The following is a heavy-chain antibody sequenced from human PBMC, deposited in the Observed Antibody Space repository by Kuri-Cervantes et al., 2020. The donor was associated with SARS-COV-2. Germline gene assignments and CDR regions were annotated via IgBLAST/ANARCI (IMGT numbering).Heavy chain of an antibody. D-gene: IGHD1-14*01. Sequence: GGSLRLSCAAFGFTVSSTSMTWVRQAPGKGLESVSIIFSSGATFYADSVKDRFTVSTDRSKNTLYLQMNSLRIEDTAVYYCARESTSEPLHHFHGLDVWGQGSTVTVS. CDR1: GFTVSSTS. J-gene: IGHJ6*02. V-gene: IGHV3-66*01. CDR3: ARESTSEPLHHFHGLDV. CDR2: IFSSGAT.